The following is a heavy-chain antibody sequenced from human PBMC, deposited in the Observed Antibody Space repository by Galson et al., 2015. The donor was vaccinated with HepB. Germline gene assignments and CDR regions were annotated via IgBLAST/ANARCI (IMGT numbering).Heavy chain of an antibody. Sequence: SLRLSCAASGFTVSSNYMSWVRQAPGKGLEWVSVIYSGGSTYYADSVKGRFTISRDNSKNTLYLQMNSLRAEDTAVYYCARGSGIAAAGDAPFDYWGQGTLVTVSS. CDR3: ARGSGIAAAGDAPFDY. CDR1: GFTVSSNY. J-gene: IGHJ4*02. CDR2: IYSGGST. D-gene: IGHD6-13*01. V-gene: IGHV3-53*01.